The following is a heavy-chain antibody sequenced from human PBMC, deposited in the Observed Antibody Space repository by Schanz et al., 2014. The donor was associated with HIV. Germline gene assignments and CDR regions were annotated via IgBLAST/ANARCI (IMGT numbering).Heavy chain of an antibody. D-gene: IGHD6-19*01. CDR3: AKSSGWFYFFLDY. J-gene: IGHJ4*02. CDR2: IVSSGGDT. CDR1: GVSGKEVL. V-gene: IGHV3-23*04. Sequence: VQLVDSGGGGVQPGGGMRGEGEASGVSGKEVLMHWVRQPPGKGLEWVSAIVSSGGDTYYADFVEGRFTISRDNSKNTLYLQMHSLRAEDTAVYYCAKSSGWFYFFLDYWGQGTLVTVSS.